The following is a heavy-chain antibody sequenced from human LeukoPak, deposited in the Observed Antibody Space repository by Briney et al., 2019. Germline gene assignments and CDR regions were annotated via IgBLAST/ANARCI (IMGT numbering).Heavy chain of an antibody. Sequence: PSETLSLTCAVSSYSISSGYYWGWIRQPPGKGPEWIGTIYHSGSTYYNPSLKSRVTISVDTSKSQFSLKLSSVTAADTAVYYCARAPRCLEWFAYYYYMDVWGKGTTVTVSS. D-gene: IGHD3-3*01. CDR3: ARAPRCLEWFAYYYYMDV. J-gene: IGHJ6*03. CDR1: SYSISSGYY. V-gene: IGHV4-38-2*01. CDR2: IYHSGST.